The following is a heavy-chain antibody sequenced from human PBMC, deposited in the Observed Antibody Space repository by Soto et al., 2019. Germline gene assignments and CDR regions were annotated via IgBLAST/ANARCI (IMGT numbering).Heavy chain of an antibody. D-gene: IGHD2-2*01. Sequence: QVQLVQSGAEVKKPGASVKVSCKASGYTFTGYYIHWVRQAPGQGLEWMGWINPNGGDTSYAQKFQGRVTMTRVTSITTAYMELSRLRSDDTAFYFCARGHCSTTSCYGSDYYYGLDVWGQGTTVTVSS. CDR2: INPNGGDT. CDR1: GYTFTGYY. CDR3: ARGHCSTTSCYGSDYYYGLDV. J-gene: IGHJ6*02. V-gene: IGHV1-2*02.